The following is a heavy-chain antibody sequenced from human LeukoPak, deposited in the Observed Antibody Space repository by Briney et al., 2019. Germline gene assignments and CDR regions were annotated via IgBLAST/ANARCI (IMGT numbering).Heavy chain of an antibody. CDR3: ARGEYYFDY. J-gene: IGHJ4*02. Sequence: GGTLRLSCAASGFTFSSYGMSWVRQAPGKGLEWVSALSGSGGSTYYADSVKGRFTISRDNSKNTLYLQMNSLRAEDTAVYYCARGEYYFDYWGQGTLVTVSS. CDR2: LSGSGGST. V-gene: IGHV3-23*01. CDR1: GFTFSSYG.